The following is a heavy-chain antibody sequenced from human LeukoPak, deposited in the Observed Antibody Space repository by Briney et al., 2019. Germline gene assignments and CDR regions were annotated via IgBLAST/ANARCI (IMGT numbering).Heavy chain of an antibody. D-gene: IGHD1-26*01. J-gene: IGHJ4*02. CDR3: ARTQSGTYSVDY. Sequence: PGGSLRLSCAASGFTFSTYGMHWVRQAPSKGLEWVAIVRSDGTNKYYVDSVKGRFTISRDNSKNTLYLQMNSLRAEDTAVYYCARTQSGTYSVDYWGQGTLVTVSS. CDR1: GFTFSTYG. V-gene: IGHV3-30*02. CDR2: VRSDGTNK.